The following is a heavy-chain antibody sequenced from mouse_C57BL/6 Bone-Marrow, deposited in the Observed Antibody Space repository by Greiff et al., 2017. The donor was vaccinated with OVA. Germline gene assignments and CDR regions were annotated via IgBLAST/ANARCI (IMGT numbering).Heavy chain of an antibody. J-gene: IGHJ2*01. V-gene: IGHV1-80*01. CDR1: GYAFSSYW. D-gene: IGHD1-1*01. CDR3: ARESDWLRYYFDY. CDR2: IYPGDGDT. Sequence: QVQLQQSGAELVKPGASVKISCKASGYAFSSYWMNWVKQRPGKGLEWIGQIYPGDGDTNYNGKFKGKATLTADKSSSTAYMQLSSLTSEDSAVDFCARESDWLRYYFDYWGQGTTLTVSS.